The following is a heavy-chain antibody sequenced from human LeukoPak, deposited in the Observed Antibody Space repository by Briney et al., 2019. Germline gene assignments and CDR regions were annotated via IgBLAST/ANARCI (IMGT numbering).Heavy chain of an antibody. D-gene: IGHD3-22*01. Sequence: SVKVSCKASGGTFSSYAISWVRQAPGQGLEWMGGIIPIFGTANYAQKFQGRVTITADESTSTANMELSSLRSEDTAVYYCARRDSPARAFDIGGQGTMVTVSS. V-gene: IGHV1-69*13. CDR1: GGTFSSYA. J-gene: IGHJ3*02. CDR2: IIPIFGTA. CDR3: ARRDSPARAFDI.